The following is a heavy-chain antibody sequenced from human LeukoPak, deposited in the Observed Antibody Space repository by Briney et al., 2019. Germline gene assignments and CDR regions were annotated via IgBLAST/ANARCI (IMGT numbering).Heavy chain of an antibody. V-gene: IGHV3-30*04. CDR3: ARDGGDYYGSGSPIDY. D-gene: IGHD3-10*01. J-gene: IGHJ4*02. CDR1: GFTFSSYA. CDR2: ISYDGSNK. Sequence: GGSLRLSCAASGFTFSSYAMHWVRQAPGKGLEWVAVISYDGSNKYYADSVKGRFTISRDNSKNTLYLQMNSLRAEDTAVYYCARDGGDYYGSGSPIDYWGQGPWSPSPQ.